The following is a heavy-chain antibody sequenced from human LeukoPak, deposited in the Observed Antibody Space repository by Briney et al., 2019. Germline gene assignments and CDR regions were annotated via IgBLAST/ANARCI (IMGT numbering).Heavy chain of an antibody. CDR1: GGSISSYY. V-gene: IGHV4-59*08. CDR2: IYYSGST. Sequence: SSETLSLTCTVSGGSISSYYWSWIRQPPGKGLEWIGYIYYSGSTNYNPSLKSRVTISVDTSKNQFSLKLSSVTAADTAVYYCARRPKVVPAYGMDVWGQGTAVTVSS. CDR3: ARRPKVVPAYGMDV. J-gene: IGHJ6*02. D-gene: IGHD2-2*01.